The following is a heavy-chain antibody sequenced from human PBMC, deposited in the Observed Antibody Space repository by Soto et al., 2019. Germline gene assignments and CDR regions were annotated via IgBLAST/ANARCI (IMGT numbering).Heavy chain of an antibody. D-gene: IGHD6-19*01. Sequence: ASVKVSCKASGYTFTSYAMHWVRQAPGQRLEWMGWINAGNGNTKYSQKFQGRVTITRDTSASTAYMELSSLRSEDTAVDYCASRGIAVEDTPYYYSGRAVGAQGTTVPFSS. V-gene: IGHV1-3*01. CDR2: INAGNGNT. CDR1: GYTFTSYA. J-gene: IGHJ6*02. CDR3: ASRGIAVEDTPYYYSGRAV.